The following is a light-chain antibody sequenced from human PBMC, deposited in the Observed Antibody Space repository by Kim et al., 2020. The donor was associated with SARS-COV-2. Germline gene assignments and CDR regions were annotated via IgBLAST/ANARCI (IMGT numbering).Light chain of an antibody. CDR3: QSYDSSNIWV. CDR1: SGSFGRNY. J-gene: IGLJ3*02. Sequence: TVIISWTRSSGSFGRNYVQWYQQRPGSAPTTVIYEDDQRLPGVPHRFSGSIDSSSNSASLTISGLKTEDEADYYCQSYDSSNIWVFGGGTQLTVL. CDR2: EDD. V-gene: IGLV6-57*03.